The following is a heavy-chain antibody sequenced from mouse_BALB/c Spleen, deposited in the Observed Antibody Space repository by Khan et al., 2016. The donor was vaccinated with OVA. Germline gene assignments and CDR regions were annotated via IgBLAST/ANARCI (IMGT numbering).Heavy chain of an antibody. CDR3: TRSNCYGNSFYAMDY. V-gene: IGHV1S41*01. CDR1: GYTFTSYW. D-gene: IGHD1-1*01. CDR2: VSPGSGSP. Sequence: DLVKPGASVKLSCKASGYTFTSYWINWIKQRPGQGLEWIGRVSPGSGSPYYNEIFKGKATVTVDKSSSTAYIQLNSLSSEDSAVYFCTRSNCYGNSFYAMDYWGQGTSVTVSS. J-gene: IGHJ4*01.